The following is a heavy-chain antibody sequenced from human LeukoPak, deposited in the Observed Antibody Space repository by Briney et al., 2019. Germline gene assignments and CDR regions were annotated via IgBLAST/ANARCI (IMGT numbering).Heavy chain of an antibody. V-gene: IGHV4-39*01. CDR2: IYYSGST. D-gene: IGHD2-2*02. J-gene: IGHJ4*02. CDR3: ASPLGYCSSTNCYRDY. CDR1: GGSISSSSYY. Sequence: SETLSLTCTVSGGSISSSSYYWGWIRQPPGKGLEWIRSIYYSGSTYYNPSLKSRVTILVDTSKNQFSLKLSSVTAADTAVYYCASPLGYCSSTNCYRDYWGQGTLVTVSS.